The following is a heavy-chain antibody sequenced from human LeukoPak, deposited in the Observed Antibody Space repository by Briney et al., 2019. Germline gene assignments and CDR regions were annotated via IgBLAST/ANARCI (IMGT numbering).Heavy chain of an antibody. CDR2: ISSDSGTI. V-gene: IGHV3-48*01. CDR1: GLTFSTYS. D-gene: IGHD1-14*01. J-gene: IGHJ5*02. CDR3: ARAAQPGFDP. Sequence: PGGPLRLSCGASGLTFSTYSMNWVRQAPGKGLEWVSYISSDSGTIYYADSVKGRFTISRDNAKNSLYLQMNSLRAEDTAVYYCARAAQPGFDPWGQGTLVTVSS.